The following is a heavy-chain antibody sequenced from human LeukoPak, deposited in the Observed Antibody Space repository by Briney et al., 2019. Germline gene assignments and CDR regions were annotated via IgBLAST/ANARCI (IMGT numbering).Heavy chain of an antibody. J-gene: IGHJ5*02. V-gene: IGHV4-4*07. D-gene: IGHD6-25*01. CDR2: MSTSGNS. CDR1: GGSISGYY. Sequence: SETLSLTCTVSGGSISGYYWSWIRQPAGKGLEWTGRMSTSGNSNYIPSHVSRVTMSVDTSKNQFSLNLSSVTAADTAVYYCARESGSMRWFDPWGQGTLVTVSS. CDR3: ARESGSMRWFDP.